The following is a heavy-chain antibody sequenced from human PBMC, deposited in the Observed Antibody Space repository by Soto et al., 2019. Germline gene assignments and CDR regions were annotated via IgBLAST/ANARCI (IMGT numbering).Heavy chain of an antibody. D-gene: IGHD1-1*01. J-gene: IGHJ4*02. V-gene: IGHV3-23*01. Sequence: EVQLLESGGGLVQPGGSLRLSCAASGFTFSNYAMSWVRQAPGKGLEWVSAIISSGDSTYYADSVKGRFTVSRDNSKNTLYLKMNSLRVEDTAIYYCARNTIPRRHYWGQGTLVTVSS. CDR3: ARNTIPRRHY. CDR1: GFTFSNYA. CDR2: IISSGDST.